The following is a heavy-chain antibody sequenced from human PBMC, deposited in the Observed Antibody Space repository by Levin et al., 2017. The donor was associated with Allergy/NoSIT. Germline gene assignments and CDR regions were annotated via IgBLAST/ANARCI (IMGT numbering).Heavy chain of an antibody. CDR2: ISGSGGST. Sequence: GGSLRLSCAASGFTFSSYAMSWVRQAPGKGLEWVSAISGSGGSTYYADSVKGRFTISRDNSKNTLYLQMNSLRAEDTAVYYCAPVGYGDYSYFDYWGQGTLVTVSS. J-gene: IGHJ4*02. V-gene: IGHV3-23*01. CDR3: APVGYGDYSYFDY. CDR1: GFTFSSYA. D-gene: IGHD4-17*01.